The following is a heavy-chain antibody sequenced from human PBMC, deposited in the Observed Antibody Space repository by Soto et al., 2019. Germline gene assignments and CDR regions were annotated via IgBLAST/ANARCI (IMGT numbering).Heavy chain of an antibody. CDR2: IYYSGST. J-gene: IGHJ6*02. V-gene: IGHV4-30-4*02. D-gene: IGHD6-13*01. CDR1: GGSISSGDYY. Sequence: SETLSLTCTVSGGSISSGDYYWSWIRQPPGKGLEWIGYIYYSGSTYYNPSLKSRVTISVDTSKNQFSLKLSSVTAADTAVYYCARDRVIAAAGRGRDYYYGMDVWGQGTTVTVSS. CDR3: ARDRVIAAAGRGRDYYYGMDV.